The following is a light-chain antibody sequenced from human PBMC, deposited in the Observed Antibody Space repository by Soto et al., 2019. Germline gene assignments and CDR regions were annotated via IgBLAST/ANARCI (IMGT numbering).Light chain of an antibody. CDR2: DAS. CDR1: QSVSLS. J-gene: IGKJ1*01. V-gene: IGKV3-11*01. CDR3: QQYGGSPRT. Sequence: EIVLTQSPATLSLSPGGRATLSCRASQSVSLSLAWYQQKPGQAPRLLIYDASKRASGIPARFSGSGSGTDFTLTITSLEPEDFAVYYCQQYGGSPRTFGQGTKVEVK.